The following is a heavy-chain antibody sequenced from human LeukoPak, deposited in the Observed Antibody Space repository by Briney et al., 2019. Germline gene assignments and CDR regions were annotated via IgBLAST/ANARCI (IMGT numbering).Heavy chain of an antibody. V-gene: IGHV3-48*03. Sequence: GGSLRLSCTASGFTFGDYAVSWVRQAPGKGLEWVSYISSSGSTIYYADSVKGRFTISRDNAKNSLYLQMNSLRAEDTAVYYCARDYGGSSPFDYWGQGTLVTVSS. CDR1: GFTFGDYA. J-gene: IGHJ4*02. CDR2: ISSSGSTI. D-gene: IGHD4-23*01. CDR3: ARDYGGSSPFDY.